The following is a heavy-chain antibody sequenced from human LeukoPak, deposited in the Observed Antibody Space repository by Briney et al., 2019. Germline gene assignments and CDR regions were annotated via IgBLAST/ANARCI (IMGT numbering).Heavy chain of an antibody. J-gene: IGHJ4*02. CDR3: ARDPWGMLVVEVAGFDY. Sequence: GGSLRLSCAASGFTFSSYGMHWVRQAPGKGLEWVAVIWYDGSNKYYADSVKGRFTISRDNSKNTLYLQMNSLRAEDTAVYYCARDPWGMLVVEVAGFDYWGQGTLVTVSS. CDR2: IWYDGSNK. D-gene: IGHD6-19*01. V-gene: IGHV3-33*01. CDR1: GFTFSSYG.